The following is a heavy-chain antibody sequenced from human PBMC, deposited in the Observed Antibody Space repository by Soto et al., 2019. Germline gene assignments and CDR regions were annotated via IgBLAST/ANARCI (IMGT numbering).Heavy chain of an antibody. J-gene: IGHJ5*02. CDR1: GYSFTSYW. Sequence: GESLKISCKGSGYSFTSYWISWVRQMPGKGLEWMGRIDPSDSYTNYSPSFQGHVTISADKSISTAYLQWSSMKASDTAMYYCARRRPGGDWFDPWGQGTLVTVSS. CDR3: ARRRPGGDWFDP. D-gene: IGHD3-10*01. V-gene: IGHV5-10-1*01. CDR2: IDPSDSYT.